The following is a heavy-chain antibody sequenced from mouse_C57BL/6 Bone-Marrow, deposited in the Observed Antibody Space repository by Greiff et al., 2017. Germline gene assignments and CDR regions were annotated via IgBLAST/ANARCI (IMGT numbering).Heavy chain of an antibody. CDR3: ARGAITTVVADWYFDV. V-gene: IGHV1-4*01. CDR1: GYTFTSYT. Sequence: QVQLKESGAELARPGASVKMSCKASGYTFTSYTMNWVKQRPGQGLEWIGYINPSSGYTKYNQKFKDKATLTADKSSSTSYMQLSSLTSEDSAVYYCARGAITTVVADWYFDVWGTGTTVTVSS. D-gene: IGHD1-1*01. J-gene: IGHJ1*03. CDR2: INPSSGYT.